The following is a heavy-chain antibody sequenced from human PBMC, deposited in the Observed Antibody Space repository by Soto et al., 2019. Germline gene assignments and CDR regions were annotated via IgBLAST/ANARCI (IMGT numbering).Heavy chain of an antibody. V-gene: IGHV1-24*01. Sequence: ASVKVSCKVSGYTLTELSMHWVRQAPGKGLEWMGGFDPEDGETIYAQKFQGRVTMTEDTSTDTAYMELSSLRSEDTAVYYCATFKYYYDSSGYYPRDWGQGTLVTVSS. D-gene: IGHD3-22*01. J-gene: IGHJ4*02. CDR2: FDPEDGET. CDR1: GYTLTELS. CDR3: ATFKYYYDSSGYYPRD.